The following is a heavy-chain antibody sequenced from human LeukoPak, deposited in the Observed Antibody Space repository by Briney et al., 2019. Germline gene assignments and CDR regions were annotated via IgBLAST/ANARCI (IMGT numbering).Heavy chain of an antibody. CDR3: ARVEEGYGSGRRENYYYYYMDV. D-gene: IGHD3-10*01. V-gene: IGHV4-59*01. CDR1: GGSISNYY. CDR2: IHYSGST. Sequence: SETLSLTCTVSGGSISNYYWSWIRQPPGKGLKWIGYIHYSGSTNYNPSLKSRVTISIDTSKNQFSLKLSSVTAADTAVYYCARVEEGYGSGRRENYYYYYMDVWGKGTTVTISS. J-gene: IGHJ6*03.